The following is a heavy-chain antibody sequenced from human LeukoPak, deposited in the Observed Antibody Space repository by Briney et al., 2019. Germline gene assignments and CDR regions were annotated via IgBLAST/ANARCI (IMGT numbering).Heavy chain of an antibody. V-gene: IGHV5-51*01. D-gene: IGHD4-17*01. CDR3: ARRTTVTTLAAFDI. Sequence: GESLKISCQGSGYSFTGYWIGWVRQMPGKGLEWMGIIYPGDSDTRYSPSFQGQVTVSADKSISTAYLQWSSLKASDTAMYYCARRTTVTTLAAFDIWGQGTMVTVSS. CDR2: IYPGDSDT. J-gene: IGHJ3*02. CDR1: GYSFTGYW.